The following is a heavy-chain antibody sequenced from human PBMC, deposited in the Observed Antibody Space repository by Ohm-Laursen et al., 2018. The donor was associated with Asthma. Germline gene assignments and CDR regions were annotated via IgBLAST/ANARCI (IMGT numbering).Heavy chain of an antibody. J-gene: IGHJ3*02. Sequence: SLRLSCTASGFTFSSYGMHWVRQAPGKGLEWVAVISYDGSNKYYADSVKGRFTISRDNSKNTLYLQMNSLRAEDTAVYYCATSIRYSSSWYVAFDIWGQGTMVTVSS. V-gene: IGHV3-30*03. D-gene: IGHD6-13*01. CDR3: ATSIRYSSSWYVAFDI. CDR2: ISYDGSNK. CDR1: GFTFSSYG.